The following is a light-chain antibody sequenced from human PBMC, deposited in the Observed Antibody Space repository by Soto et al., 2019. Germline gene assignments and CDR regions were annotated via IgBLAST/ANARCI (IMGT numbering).Light chain of an antibody. J-gene: IGLJ3*02. Sequence: QSVLTQPPSVSGAPGQRVTISCTGSSSNIGAGYDVHWYQQLPGTAPKLLIYGNSNRPSGVPDRFSGSKSGTSASLAITGLQDEDDADYYCQSSDSSRSGWVFGGGTKLTVL. CDR2: GNS. CDR1: SSNIGAGYD. CDR3: QSSDSSRSGWV. V-gene: IGLV1-40*01.